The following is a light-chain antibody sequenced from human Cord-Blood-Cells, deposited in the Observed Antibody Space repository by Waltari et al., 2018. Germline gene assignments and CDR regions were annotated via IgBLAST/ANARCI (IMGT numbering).Light chain of an antibody. J-gene: IGLJ1*01. CDR3: QSYDSSLSGSYV. V-gene: IGLV1-40*01. CDR2: GNS. CDR1: SSNIGAGYD. Sequence: QSVLTQPPSVSGAPGQRVTISCTGRSSNIGAGYDVHWYQQLPGTAPKPLIYGNSKRPSGVPDRFAGSKSGTSASLAITGLQAEDEAYYYGQSYDSSLSGSYVFGTGTKVTVL.